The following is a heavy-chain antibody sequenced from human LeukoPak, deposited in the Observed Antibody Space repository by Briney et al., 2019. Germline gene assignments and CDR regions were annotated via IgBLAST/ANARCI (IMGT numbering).Heavy chain of an antibody. D-gene: IGHD3-22*01. CDR3: ARQDEVVTNYFDY. Sequence: PSETLSLTCTVSGQSISSSSYYWGWIRQPPGKGLEWIGSIYYSGSTYYNPSLKSLVTISVDTSKNQFSLKLSSVTAADTAVYYCARQDEVVTNYFDYWGQGTLVTVSS. J-gene: IGHJ4*02. CDR1: GQSISSSSYY. V-gene: IGHV4-39*01. CDR2: IYYSGST.